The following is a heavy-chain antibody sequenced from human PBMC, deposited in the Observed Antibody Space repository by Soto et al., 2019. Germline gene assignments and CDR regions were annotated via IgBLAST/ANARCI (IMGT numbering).Heavy chain of an antibody. CDR2: IIPIFGTA. D-gene: IGHD4-17*01. CDR1: GGTFSSYA. Sequence: QVQLVQSGAEVKKPGSSVKVSCKASGGTFSSYAISWVRQAPGQGLEWMGGIIPIFGTANYAQKFQGRVTISADESTSTDYMELRSLRSEDTAVDYCARDDALYGDYWFDPWGQGTLVTVSS. V-gene: IGHV1-69*12. J-gene: IGHJ5*02. CDR3: ARDDALYGDYWFDP.